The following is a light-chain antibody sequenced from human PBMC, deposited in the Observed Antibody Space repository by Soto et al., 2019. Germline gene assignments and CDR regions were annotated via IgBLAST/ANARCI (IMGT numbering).Light chain of an antibody. CDR1: QSISSW. V-gene: IGKV1-5*03. CDR3: QQYNSYTPLT. CDR2: KAS. J-gene: IGKJ4*01. Sequence: DIQMTQSPSTLSASVGDRVTITCRASQSISSWLAWYQQKPGKAPKLLIYKASSLESGVPSRFSGSGSGTEFTLTISSLQPDDFATYYCQQYNSYTPLTYGGATKVDIK.